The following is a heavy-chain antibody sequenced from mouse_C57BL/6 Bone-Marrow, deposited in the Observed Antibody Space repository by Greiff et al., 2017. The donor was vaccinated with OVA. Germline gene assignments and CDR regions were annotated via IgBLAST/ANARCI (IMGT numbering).Heavy chain of an antibody. CDR2: IRNKANGYTT. CDR3: ARSGTVVATDFDY. D-gene: IGHD1-1*01. J-gene: IGHJ2*01. V-gene: IGHV7-3*01. Sequence: EVQLVESGGGLVQPGGSLSLSCAASGFTFTDYYMSWVRQPPGKALEWLGFIRNKANGYTTEYSASVKGRFTISRDNSHSILYLQMNALRAEDSATDYCARSGTVVATDFDYWGQGTTLTVSS. CDR1: GFTFTDYY.